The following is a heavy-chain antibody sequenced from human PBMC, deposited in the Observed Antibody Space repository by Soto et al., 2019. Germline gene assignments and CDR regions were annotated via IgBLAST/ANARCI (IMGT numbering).Heavy chain of an antibody. CDR1: GFIFSGSA. CDR2: ILSKAGNYAT. CDR3: IRGGSPYYYDY. Sequence: EVQLVESGGGLVQPGGSLKLSCAASGFIFSGSAVHWVRQASGKGLEWVGRILSKAGNYATAYPASMKGRFTISRDDAENTALLKMNSLKTEDTAVYYCIRGGSPYYYDYWGQGTLVAVSS. J-gene: IGHJ4*02. V-gene: IGHV3-73*01.